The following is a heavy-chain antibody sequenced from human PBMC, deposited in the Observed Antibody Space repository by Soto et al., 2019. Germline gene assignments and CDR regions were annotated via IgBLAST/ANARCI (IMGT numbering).Heavy chain of an antibody. CDR2: IYHSGST. Sequence: SETLSLTCAVSGYSISSGYYWGWIRQPPGKGLEWIGSIYHSGSTYYNPSLKSRVTISVDTSKNQFSLKLSSVTAADTAVYYCARQRGYYYYGMDVWGQGTTVTVSS. D-gene: IGHD3-10*01. J-gene: IGHJ6*02. CDR3: ARQRGYYYYGMDV. CDR1: GYSISSGYY. V-gene: IGHV4-38-2*01.